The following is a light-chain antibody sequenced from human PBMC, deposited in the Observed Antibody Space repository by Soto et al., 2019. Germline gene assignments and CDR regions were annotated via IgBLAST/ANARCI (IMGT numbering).Light chain of an antibody. CDR1: QSISSY. J-gene: IGKJ1*01. Sequence: DIQMTQSPSSLSASVGDRVTITCGASQSISSYLNWYQQKPGKAPKLLIYAASSLQSGVPSRFSGSGSGTDFTLTISSPQPEDFATYYCRQSYSTPLTFGQRTKV. V-gene: IGKV1-39*01. CDR3: RQSYSTPLT. CDR2: AAS.